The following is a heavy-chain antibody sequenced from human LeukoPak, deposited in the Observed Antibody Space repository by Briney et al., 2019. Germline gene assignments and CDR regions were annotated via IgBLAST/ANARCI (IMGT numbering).Heavy chain of an antibody. Sequence: GGSLRLSCAASGFTVSSDYMSWVRQAPGKGLEWVSIIYSGDSIYYADSVKGRFTISRDNSKNTLYLQMNSLRAEDTAVYYCARDVSVWGKGTTVTVSS. CDR2: IYSGDSI. V-gene: IGHV3-53*01. CDR1: GFTVSSDY. J-gene: IGHJ6*04. CDR3: ARDVSV.